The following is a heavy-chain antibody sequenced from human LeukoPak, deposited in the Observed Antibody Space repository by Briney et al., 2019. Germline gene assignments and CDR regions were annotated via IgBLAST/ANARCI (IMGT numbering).Heavy chain of an antibody. CDR3: ARGRVTIFGVAIDYFDY. J-gene: IGHJ4*02. Sequence: SETLSLTCAVYGGSFSGYYWSWIRQPPGKGLGWIGEINHSGSTNYNPSLKSRVTISVDTSKNQFSLTLSSVTAADTAVYYCARGRVTIFGVAIDYFDYWGQGTLVTVSS. D-gene: IGHD3-3*01. CDR2: INHSGST. V-gene: IGHV4-34*01. CDR1: GGSFSGYY.